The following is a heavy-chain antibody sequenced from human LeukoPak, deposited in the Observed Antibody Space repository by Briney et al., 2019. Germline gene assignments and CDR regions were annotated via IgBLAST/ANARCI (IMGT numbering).Heavy chain of an antibody. J-gene: IGHJ4*02. D-gene: IGHD6-19*01. CDR2: IYYSGNT. CDR3: ARAGRSGWIGPFDY. V-gene: IGHV4-59*01. CDR1: GGSISSYY. Sequence: PSETLSLTCTVSGGSISSYYWSWTRQPPGKGLEWIGYIYYSGNTNYNPSLKSRVSISIDTSKNQFPLQLSSVTAADTAVYYCARAGRSGWIGPFDYWGQGTLVTVSS.